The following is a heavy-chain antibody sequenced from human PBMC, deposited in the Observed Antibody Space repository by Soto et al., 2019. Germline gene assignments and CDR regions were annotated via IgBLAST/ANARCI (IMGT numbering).Heavy chain of an antibody. V-gene: IGHV4-39*07. CDR1: GGSIRTSSYY. CDR2: IYFSGTT. CDR3: ARGLQLPQYYYYGMDV. Sequence: PSETLSLTCTVSGGSIRTSSYYWGWIRQSPGKGLEWIGSIYFSGTTYYNPSLKSRVTISVDTSKNQFSLKLSSVTAADTAVYYCARGLQLPQYYYYGMDVWGQGTTVTVSS. D-gene: IGHD5-18*01. J-gene: IGHJ6*02.